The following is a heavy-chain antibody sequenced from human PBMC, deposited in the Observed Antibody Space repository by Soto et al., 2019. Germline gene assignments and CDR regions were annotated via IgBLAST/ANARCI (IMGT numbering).Heavy chain of an antibody. Sequence: GGSLRLSCTASGFTFNSYVMTWVRQAPGEGLEWVSSISRSGRGSAYYADSVKGRFTISRDNSENTLFLQMNNLRDEDTALYYCARGRYLDSSDYWVANLPFDHWGLGTLVTVSS. CDR3: ARGRYLDSSDYWVANLPFDH. CDR2: ISRSGRGSA. D-gene: IGHD3-22*01. J-gene: IGHJ4*02. CDR1: GFTFNSYV. V-gene: IGHV3-23*01.